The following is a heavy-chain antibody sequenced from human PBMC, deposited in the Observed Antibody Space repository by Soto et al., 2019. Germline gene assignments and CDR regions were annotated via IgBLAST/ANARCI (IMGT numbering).Heavy chain of an antibody. D-gene: IGHD2-2*01. CDR2: INHSGST. V-gene: IGHV4-34*01. CDR3: ARGTIVVVPAATRFYYYYGMDV. J-gene: IGHJ6*02. CDR1: GGSFSGYY. Sequence: QVQLQQWGAGLLKPSETLSLTCAVYGGSFSGYYWSWIRQPPGKGLEWIGEINHSGSTNYNPSLKSRVTISVDPSKNQFSLKLSSVTAADTAVYYCARGTIVVVPAATRFYYYYGMDVWGQGTTVTVSS.